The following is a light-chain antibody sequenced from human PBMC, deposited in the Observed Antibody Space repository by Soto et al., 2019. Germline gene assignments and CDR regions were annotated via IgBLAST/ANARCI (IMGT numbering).Light chain of an antibody. CDR2: GAS. V-gene: IGKV1-39*01. Sequence: DIQMTQSPSSLSASVGDSVTITCRASQSVGKHLNWYQQKPGKAPKFLIYGASTLQSGVPSRFSGSGSGTDFTLTGSSLQPEDFATYYCQQGYTSRITFGQGTRLEIK. CDR3: QQGYTSRIT. J-gene: IGKJ5*01. CDR1: QSVGKH.